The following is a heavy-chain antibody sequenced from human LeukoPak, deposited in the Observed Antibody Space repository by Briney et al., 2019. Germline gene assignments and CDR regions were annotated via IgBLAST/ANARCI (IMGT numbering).Heavy chain of an antibody. CDR1: GYTFTSYY. Sequence: GASVKVSCKASGYTFTSYYMHWVRQAPGQGLEWMGIINPSGGSTSYAQKFQGRVTMTRDTSISTAYMELSRLRSDDTAVYYCARRIAGRLINDAFDIWGQGTMVTVSS. CDR3: ARRIAGRLINDAFDI. J-gene: IGHJ3*02. CDR2: INPSGGST. V-gene: IGHV1-46*01. D-gene: IGHD6-6*01.